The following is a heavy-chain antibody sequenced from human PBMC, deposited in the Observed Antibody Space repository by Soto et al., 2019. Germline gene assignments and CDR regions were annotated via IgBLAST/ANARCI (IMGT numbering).Heavy chain of an antibody. Sequence: EVQLVESGGGLVQPGGSLRLSCAASGFTFSSHSMNWVRQAPGKGLEWVSAISGSGGSTYYADSVKGRFTISRDNSKNTLYLQMNSLRAEDTAVYYCAKDLNNSNYPFDYWGQGTLVTVSS. CDR1: GFTFSSHS. CDR2: ISGSGGST. CDR3: AKDLNNSNYPFDY. J-gene: IGHJ4*02. V-gene: IGHV3-23*04. D-gene: IGHD4-4*01.